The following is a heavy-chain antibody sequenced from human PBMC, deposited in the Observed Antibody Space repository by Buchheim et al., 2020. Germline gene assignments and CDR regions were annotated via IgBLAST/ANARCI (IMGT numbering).Heavy chain of an antibody. D-gene: IGHD6-13*01. V-gene: IGHV4-59*01. CDR3: ARGSGNSWQLLH. CDR2: IFYSGNT. Sequence: QVQLQESGPGQVKPSETLSLTCTVSGGSISSDYWSWIRQSPGKGLEWIGCIFYSGNTHYNPSLKSRVTISSDKSKNQFSLKLNAVTAADTAVYYCARGSGNSWQLLHWGQGTL. CDR1: GGSISSDY. J-gene: IGHJ1*01.